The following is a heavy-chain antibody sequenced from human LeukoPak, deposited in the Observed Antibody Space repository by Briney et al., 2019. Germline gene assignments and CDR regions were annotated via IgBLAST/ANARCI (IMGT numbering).Heavy chain of an antibody. CDR2: IKQGGSEK. Sequence: GGSLRLSCAASGFTFSNYWMSWVRQAPGKGLEWVANIKQGGSEKCYVDSVKGRFTISRDNAKNSLYLQMNSLRAEDTAVHYCARDRWELLSNSYHYCGLDVWGQGTTVTVSS. CDR1: GFTFSNYW. J-gene: IGHJ6*02. D-gene: IGHD2-15*01. V-gene: IGHV3-7*01. CDR3: ARDRWELLSNSYHYCGLDV.